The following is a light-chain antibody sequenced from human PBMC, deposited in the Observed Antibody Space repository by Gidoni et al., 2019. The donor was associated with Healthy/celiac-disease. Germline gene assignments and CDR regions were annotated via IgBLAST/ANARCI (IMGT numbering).Light chain of an antibody. Sequence: QSALTKPASGPGALGQSIPISCLGTRSNVGGYTYVSWYQQHPGKAPKLMIYDVSNRPSGVSNRFSGSKSGNTASLTISGLQAEDEADYYCSSYTSSSTLGVFGGGTKLTVL. CDR1: RSNVGGYTY. CDR2: DVS. CDR3: SSYTSSSTLGV. V-gene: IGLV2-14*03. J-gene: IGLJ2*01.